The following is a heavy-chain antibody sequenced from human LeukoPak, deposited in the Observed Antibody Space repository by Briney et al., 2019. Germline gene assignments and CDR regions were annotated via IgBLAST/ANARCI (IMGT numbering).Heavy chain of an antibody. CDR1: GFTFGDYA. Sequence: GGSLRLSCTTSGFTFGDYAVSWVRQAPGKGLEWVGVIRSKAYGGTTESAPSVKDRFSILRDDSKSIAYLQMNSLRTEDAAVYYCTRAFEPNTGWYIHFYWGQGTLVTVS. V-gene: IGHV3-49*04. J-gene: IGHJ4*02. CDR3: TRAFEPNTGWYIHFY. D-gene: IGHD6-19*01. CDR2: IRSKAYGGTT.